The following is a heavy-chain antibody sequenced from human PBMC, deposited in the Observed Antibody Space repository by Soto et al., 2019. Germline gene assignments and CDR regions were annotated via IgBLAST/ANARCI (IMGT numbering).Heavy chain of an antibody. V-gene: IGHV3-7*01. CDR2: IKQDGSAK. CDR3: ARLVVTAANYCYYMDV. Sequence: EVQLVESGGGLVQPGGSLRLSCEGSGFSFSSYWMSWVRQAPGKGLEWVANIKQDGSAKYYLDSVKGRFTISRDNAKNSLYLQMNGMRAEDTAVYYCARLVVTAANYCYYMDVWGKGTTVPVSS. CDR1: GFSFSSYW. D-gene: IGHD2-2*01. J-gene: IGHJ6*03.